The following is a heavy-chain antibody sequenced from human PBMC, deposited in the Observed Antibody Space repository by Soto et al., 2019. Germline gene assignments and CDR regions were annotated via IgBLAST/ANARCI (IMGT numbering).Heavy chain of an antibody. D-gene: IGHD3-3*01. CDR1: GGSISSYY. CDR3: ARVSPYYDFWSGYYTGWFDP. CDR2: IYYSGST. Sequence: ETLSLTCTVSGGSISSYYWSWIRQPPGKGLEWIGYIYYSGSTNYNPSLKSRVTISVDTSKNQFSLKLSSVTAADTAVYYCARVSPYYDFWSGYYTGWFDPWGQGTLVTVSS. J-gene: IGHJ5*02. V-gene: IGHV4-59*01.